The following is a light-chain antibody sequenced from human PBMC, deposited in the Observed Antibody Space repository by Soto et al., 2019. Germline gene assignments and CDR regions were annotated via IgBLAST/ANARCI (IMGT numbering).Light chain of an antibody. CDR3: QHYNSYSEA. CDR2: KAS. V-gene: IGKV1-5*03. J-gene: IGKJ1*01. Sequence: DIQITQSPSTLSASVGDRVTITCRASQSISSWLAWYQKKQGKAPKLLIYKASSLKSGVPSRFSGSGSGTELTITISSLQPDDFETYYCQHYNSYSEAFGQGTKVDIK. CDR1: QSISSW.